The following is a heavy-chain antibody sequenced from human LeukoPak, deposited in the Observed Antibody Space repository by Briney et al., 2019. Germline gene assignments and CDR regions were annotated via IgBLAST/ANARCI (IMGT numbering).Heavy chain of an antibody. CDR1: GFTFSSYA. Sequence: GGSLRLSCAASGFTFSSYAMSWVRQAPGKGLEWVSAISGSGGSTYYADSVKGRFTISRDNSKNTLYLQMNSLRAEDTAVYYCAKDKSPNYDYVWGGLTHLLAYGGQGTLVTVSS. V-gene: IGHV3-23*01. D-gene: IGHD3-16*01. CDR3: AKDKSPNYDYVWGGLTHLLAY. CDR2: ISGSGGST. J-gene: IGHJ4*02.